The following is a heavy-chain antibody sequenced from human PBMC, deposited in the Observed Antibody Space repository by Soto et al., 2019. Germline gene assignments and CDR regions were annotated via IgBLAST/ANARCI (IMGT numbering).Heavy chain of an antibody. J-gene: IGHJ4*02. V-gene: IGHV3-30-3*01. CDR3: ACTAMAMGY. CDR1: GFTFSSYA. Sequence: PGGSLRLSCAASGFTFSSYAMHWVRQGPGKGLEWVAVISYDGSNKYYADSVKGRFTISRDNSKNTLYLQMNSLRAEDTAVYYCACTAMAMGYWGQGTLVTVSS. D-gene: IGHD5-18*01. CDR2: ISYDGSNK.